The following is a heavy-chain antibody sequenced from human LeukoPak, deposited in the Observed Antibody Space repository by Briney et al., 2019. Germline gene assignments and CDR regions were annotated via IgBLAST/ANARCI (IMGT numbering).Heavy chain of an antibody. D-gene: IGHD3-9*01. CDR1: GYTFTTYY. CDR2: INPNSGGT. V-gene: IGHV1-2*02. CDR3: ASIYQPHKTPTLRYFDWLGADYYYYMDV. J-gene: IGHJ6*03. Sequence: GASVKVSCKASGYTFTTYYIHWVRQAPGQGPEWMGWINPNSGGTNYAQKFQGRFTMTRDTSISTAYMELSSVTAADTAVYYCASIYQPHKTPTLRYFDWLGADYYYYMDVWGKGTTVTVSS.